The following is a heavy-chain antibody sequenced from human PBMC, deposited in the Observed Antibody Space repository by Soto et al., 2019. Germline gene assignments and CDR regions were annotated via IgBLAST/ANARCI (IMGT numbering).Heavy chain of an antibody. J-gene: IGHJ5*02. CDR2: INSDGSST. D-gene: IGHD3-10*01. CDR3: ARDLITLVRGVFPPP. CDR1: GFTFSSYW. V-gene: IGHV3-74*01. Sequence: GGSLRLSCAASGFTFSSYWMHWVRQAPGKGLVWVSRINSDGSSTNYADSVKGRFTISRDNAKNTLYLQMNSLRAEDTAVYYCARDLITLVRGVFPPPWGQGTLVTVSS.